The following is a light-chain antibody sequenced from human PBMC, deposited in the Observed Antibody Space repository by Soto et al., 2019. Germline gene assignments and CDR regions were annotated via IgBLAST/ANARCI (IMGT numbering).Light chain of an antibody. CDR3: EKRSNRPRA. Sequence: IRVTQAAAIRALAGDQRTSITWRASQSVSNFLAWYQHKPGQAPRLLIYDASIRAAAVHARFSGSASATDLPITLPSSEPEALAVQYREKRSNRPRAFGSGTKVDIK. CDR1: QSVSNF. CDR2: DAS. J-gene: IGKJ1*01. V-gene: IGKV3-11*01.